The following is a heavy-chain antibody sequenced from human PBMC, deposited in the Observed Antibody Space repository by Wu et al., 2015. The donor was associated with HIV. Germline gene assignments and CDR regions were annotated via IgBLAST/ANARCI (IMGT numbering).Heavy chain of an antibody. Sequence: QVHLLQSGAEVKKPGSSVRVSCKASGATFSSYALSWVRQAPGQGLEWMGRLIPMYGTADYAQRFQGRVTITADVSTSTAYMVVSSLRSDDTAIYYCARGDGVALRYFDPDLSMAFWGQGTTVIVS. J-gene: IGHJ6*02. V-gene: IGHV1-69*13. D-gene: IGHD3-9*01. CDR3: ARGDGVALRYFDPDLSMAF. CDR2: LIPMYGTA. CDR1: GATFSSYA.